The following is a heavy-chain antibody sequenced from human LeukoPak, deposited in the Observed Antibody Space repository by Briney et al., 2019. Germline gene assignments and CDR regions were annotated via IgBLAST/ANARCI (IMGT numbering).Heavy chain of an antibody. D-gene: IGHD2-8*02. Sequence: GGSLRLSCAASGFTFSSYGMDWVRQAPGKGREWVAFIRYDGSNKYYADSVNGRFTISRDNSKNTLYLQMNSLRAEDTAVYYCANSWSFDYCGQGTLVTVSS. CDR3: ANSWSFDY. V-gene: IGHV3-30*02. CDR1: GFTFSSYG. CDR2: IRYDGSNK. J-gene: IGHJ4*02.